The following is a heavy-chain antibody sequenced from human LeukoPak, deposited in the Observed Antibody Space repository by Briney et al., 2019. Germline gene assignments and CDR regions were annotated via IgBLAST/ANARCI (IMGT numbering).Heavy chain of an antibody. J-gene: IGHJ4*02. CDR1: GFSFSSFA. CDR3: ANDSPLSQGRHPYYFDY. CDR2: INGRGDAP. Sequence: GSLRLSCAASGFSFSSFAMTWVRQSPGKGLEWFSSINGRGDAPFYAASVRGRLTISRDNSKNTVDLQLNSLRDGHTALYYCANDSPLSQGRHPYYFDYWGLGTQVTVSS. D-gene: IGHD3-16*02. V-gene: IGHV3-23*01.